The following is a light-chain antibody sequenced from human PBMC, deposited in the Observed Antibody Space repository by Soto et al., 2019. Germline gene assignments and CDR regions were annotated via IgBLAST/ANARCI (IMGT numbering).Light chain of an antibody. J-gene: IGLJ1*01. CDR1: SSDVGSYNF. CDR2: EVS. V-gene: IGLV2-23*02. CDR3: CSYAGSSTPLI. Sequence: QSVLTQAASVSGSPGQSITISCTGTSSDVGSYNFVSWYQQHPGKAPKVMIYEVSKRPSGVSNRFSGSKSGNTASLTISVLQAEDEADYYCCSYAGSSTPLIFGTGTKVTVL.